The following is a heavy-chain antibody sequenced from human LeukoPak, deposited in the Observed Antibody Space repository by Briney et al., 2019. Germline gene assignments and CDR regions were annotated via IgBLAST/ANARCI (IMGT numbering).Heavy chain of an antibody. J-gene: IGHJ6*03. CDR3: ARGYSSSWYETYYYYYMDV. V-gene: IGHV4-39*07. CDR2: IYYSGST. D-gene: IGHD6-13*01. Sequence: PPETLSLTCTVSGGSISSSSYYSGSIRQPPGKWLEWLGSIYYSGSTYYNPSLKSRVTISVDTSKNQFSLKLSSVTAADTAVYYCARGYSSSWYETYYYYYMDVWGKGTTVTVSS. CDR1: GGSISSSSYY.